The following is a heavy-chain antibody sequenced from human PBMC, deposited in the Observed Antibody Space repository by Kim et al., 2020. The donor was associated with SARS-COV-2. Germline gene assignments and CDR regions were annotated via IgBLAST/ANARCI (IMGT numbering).Heavy chain of an antibody. J-gene: IGHJ6*02. V-gene: IGHV3-74*01. D-gene: IGHD1-1*01. Sequence: DSVKGRFTISRDNAKNTLYLQMNSLRAEDTAVYYCARDARYDNYYYYGMDVWGQGTTVTVSS. CDR3: ARDARYDNYYYYGMDV.